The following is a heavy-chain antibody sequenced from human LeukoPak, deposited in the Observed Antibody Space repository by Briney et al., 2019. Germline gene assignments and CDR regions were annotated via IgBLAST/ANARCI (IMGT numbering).Heavy chain of an antibody. CDR1: GGSISSYY. Sequence: SETLSLTCTVSGGSISSYYWNWIRQPPGKGLEWIGYIYYSGSTNYNPSLKSRVTISVDTSKNQFSLKLSSVTAADTAVYYCARDPLDCTNGVCYIWYFDLWGRGTLVTVSS. D-gene: IGHD2-8*01. J-gene: IGHJ2*01. CDR3: ARDPLDCTNGVCYIWYFDL. V-gene: IGHV4-59*12. CDR2: IYYSGST.